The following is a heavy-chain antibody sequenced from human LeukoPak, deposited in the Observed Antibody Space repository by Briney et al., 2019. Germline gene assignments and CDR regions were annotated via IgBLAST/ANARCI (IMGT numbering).Heavy chain of an antibody. CDR2: IYYSGST. CDR3: ARGGYGSSSSEYYYYYMDV. CDR1: GGSISSYY. V-gene: IGHV4-59*12. J-gene: IGHJ6*03. Sequence: SETLSLTCTVSGGSISSYYWSWIRQPPGKGLEWIGYIYYSGSTNYNPSLKSRVTISVDTSKNQFSLKLSSVTAADTAVYYCARGGYGSSSSEYYYYYMDVWGKGTTVTVSS. D-gene: IGHD6-6*01.